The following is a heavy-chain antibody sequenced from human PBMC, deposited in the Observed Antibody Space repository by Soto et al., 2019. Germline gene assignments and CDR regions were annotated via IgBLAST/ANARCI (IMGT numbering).Heavy chain of an antibody. V-gene: IGHV4-39*01. CDR2: IYYSGST. J-gene: IGHJ4*02. D-gene: IGHD6-13*01. Sequence: SETLSLTCTVSGGSISSSSYYWVWIRQPPGKGLAWIGSIYYSGSTYYNPSLKSRVTISVDTSKNQFSLKLSSVTAADTAVYYCARRRGAAVTFDYWGQGTLVTVSS. CDR1: GGSISSSSYY. CDR3: ARRRGAAVTFDY.